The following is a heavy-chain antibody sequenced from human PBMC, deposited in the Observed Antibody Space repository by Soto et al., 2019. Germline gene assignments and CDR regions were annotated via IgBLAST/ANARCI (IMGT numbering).Heavy chain of an antibody. D-gene: IGHD3-10*01. J-gene: IGHJ6*03. CDR1: GYTFTSHG. CDR2: ISASNGDT. Sequence: QVQLVQSGAVMKKPGASVKVSCKASGYTFTSHGISWVRQAPGQGLEWMGWISASNGDTNYAQKYQGRVTVTTDTSTSTGYMELRSLRSEDTAVDYCARMVRGSNIDYYHYMDVWGEGTTVTVSS. V-gene: IGHV1-18*01. CDR3: ARMVRGSNIDYYHYMDV.